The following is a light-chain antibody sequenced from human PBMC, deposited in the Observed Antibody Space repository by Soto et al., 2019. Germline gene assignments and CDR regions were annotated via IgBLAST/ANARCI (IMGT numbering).Light chain of an antibody. Sequence: QSVLTQPASVSGSPGQSITISCRGTSSDVGSYNLVSWYQQHPGKAPKLTIYEGTKRPSGVSNRFSGSKSGNTASLTISGLQAEDEAYYFCCSYAGSSTYVFGTGTKVTVL. J-gene: IGLJ1*01. CDR3: CSYAGSSTYV. CDR2: EGT. V-gene: IGLV2-23*01. CDR1: SSDVGSYNL.